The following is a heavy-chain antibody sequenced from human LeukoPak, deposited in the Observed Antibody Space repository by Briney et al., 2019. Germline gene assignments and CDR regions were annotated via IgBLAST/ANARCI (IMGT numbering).Heavy chain of an antibody. CDR1: GFTFSDYY. Sequence: GGSLRLSCAASGFTFSDYYMSWIRQAPGKGLEWVSYISSSGSTIYYADSVKGRFTISRNNAKNSLYLQMNSLRAEDTAVYYCARDFREQWLGDFYYYYGMDVWGQGTTVTVSS. CDR2: ISSSGSTI. V-gene: IGHV3-11*04. D-gene: IGHD6-19*01. CDR3: ARDFREQWLGDFYYYYGMDV. J-gene: IGHJ6*02.